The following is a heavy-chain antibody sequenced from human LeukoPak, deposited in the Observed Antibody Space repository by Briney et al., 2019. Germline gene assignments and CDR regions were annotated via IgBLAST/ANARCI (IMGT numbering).Heavy chain of an antibody. Sequence: SETLSLTCTVSGGSISSYYWSWIRQPPGKGLEWIGYIYYSGSTNYNPSLKSRVTISVNTSKNQFSLKLSSVTAADTAVYYCARHERESSGWKYFDYWGQGTLVTVSS. V-gene: IGHV4-59*08. CDR1: GGSISSYY. CDR2: IYYSGST. J-gene: IGHJ4*02. CDR3: ARHERESSGWKYFDY. D-gene: IGHD6-19*01.